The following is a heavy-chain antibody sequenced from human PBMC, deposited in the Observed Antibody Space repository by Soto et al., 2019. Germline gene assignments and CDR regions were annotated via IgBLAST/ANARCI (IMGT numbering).Heavy chain of an antibody. CDR2: INDRGSI. Sequence: QVQLQQWGAGPLRPLETLSLTCGVSGGSFSGYYWAWIRQSPGKGLEWIGEINDRGSINYNPSLKSGVSSSVDTSKNHYSLDRRSVTAADTAVYYCAREVHDILTGPPWVWYFDLWGRGTLVTVSS. V-gene: IGHV4-34*01. CDR3: AREVHDILTGPPWVWYFDL. D-gene: IGHD3-9*01. J-gene: IGHJ2*01. CDR1: GGSFSGYY.